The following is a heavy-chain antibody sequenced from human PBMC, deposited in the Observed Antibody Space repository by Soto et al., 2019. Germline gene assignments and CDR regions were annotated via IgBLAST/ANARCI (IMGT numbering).Heavy chain of an antibody. D-gene: IGHD2-2*01. Sequence: ASVKVSCKTSGYTFTNYDINWVRQAAGQGLEWMGWINPDSDNTGYAQKFQGRVTMTRDTSISTAYMELNSLRSEDTAVYYCARGRRYCTTTSCYPPALFPYGMDVWGQGTTITVSS. J-gene: IGHJ6*02. CDR2: INPDSDNT. CDR3: ARGRRYCTTTSCYPPALFPYGMDV. V-gene: IGHV1-8*01. CDR1: GYTFTNYD.